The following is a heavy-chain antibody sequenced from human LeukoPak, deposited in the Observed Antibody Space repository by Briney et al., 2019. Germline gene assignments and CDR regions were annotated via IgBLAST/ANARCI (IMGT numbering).Heavy chain of an antibody. Sequence: TLSLTCAVSGGSISSGGYSWSWIRQPPGKGLEWIGYIYHSGSTYYNPSLKSRVTISVDRSKNQFSLKLSSVTAADTAVYYCARGGYSYGLDPWGQGTLVTVSS. J-gene: IGHJ5*02. CDR2: IYHSGST. V-gene: IGHV4-30-2*01. D-gene: IGHD5-18*01. CDR3: ARGGYSYGLDP. CDR1: GGSISSGGYS.